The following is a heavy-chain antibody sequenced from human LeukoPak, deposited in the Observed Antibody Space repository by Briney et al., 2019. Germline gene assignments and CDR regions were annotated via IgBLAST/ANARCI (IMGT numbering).Heavy chain of an antibody. Sequence: GGSLRLSCVASGFRFDDYGMSWVRQAPGKGLEWVSGINWNGGSTGYADAVKGRFTIPRDNAKNSLYLRMNSLRAEDTALYYCARGGSTGWYSFDYWGQGTLVTVSS. CDR3: ARGGSTGWYSFDY. CDR2: INWNGGST. CDR1: GFRFDDYG. D-gene: IGHD6-19*01. V-gene: IGHV3-20*04. J-gene: IGHJ4*02.